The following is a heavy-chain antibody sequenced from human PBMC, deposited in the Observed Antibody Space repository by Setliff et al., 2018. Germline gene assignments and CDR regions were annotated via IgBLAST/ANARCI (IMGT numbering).Heavy chain of an antibody. CDR1: GYSFPSYG. V-gene: IGHV1-18*01. CDR3: AGDRPMVVVADNLALFDY. Sequence: ASVKVSCKASGYSFPSYGISWVRQAPGQGLEWMGWISAYNGFIIYAQMFQGRVIMTTDTSTSTAYMELRSLRSDDTAVYYCAGDRPMVVVADNLALFDYWGQGTLVTVSS. CDR2: ISAYNGFI. D-gene: IGHD2-15*01. J-gene: IGHJ4*02.